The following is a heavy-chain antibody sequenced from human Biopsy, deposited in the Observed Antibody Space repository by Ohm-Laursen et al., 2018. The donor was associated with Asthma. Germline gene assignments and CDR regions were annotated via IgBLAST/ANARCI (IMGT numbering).Heavy chain of an antibody. CDR1: GFAVSRDY. V-gene: IGHV3-53*01. J-gene: IGHJ4*02. CDR3: ARGDSSGWSQYYFDY. D-gene: IGHD6-19*01. Sequence: SLRLSCAASGFAVSRDYMFWVRQAPGKGLGWVSVIYSSGTSHTADSVRGRFTISRDYSRNTLYLQMHSLRAEDTAVYYCARGDSSGWSQYYFDYWGQGTLVTVSS. CDR2: IYSSGTS.